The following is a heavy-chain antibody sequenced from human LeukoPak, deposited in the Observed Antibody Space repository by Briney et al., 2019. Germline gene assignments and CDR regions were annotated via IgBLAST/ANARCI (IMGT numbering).Heavy chain of an antibody. Sequence: PGGSLRLSCAASGFTFNTFDMTWVRQAPGKGLEWVSYISSGSSSRYYADSAKGRFTISRDNAKNSLYLQMNSLRAEDTAVYFCARLRYYAVDVWGQGTTVIVSS. V-gene: IGHV3-48*01. CDR1: GFTFNTFD. J-gene: IGHJ6*02. CDR3: ARLRYYAVDV. CDR2: ISSGSSSR.